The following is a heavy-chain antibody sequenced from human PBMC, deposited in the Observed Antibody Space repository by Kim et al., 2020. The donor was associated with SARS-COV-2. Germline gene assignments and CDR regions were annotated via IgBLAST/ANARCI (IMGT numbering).Heavy chain of an antibody. CDR2: ISSSSSTI. Sequence: GGSLRLSCAASGFTFSSYSMNWVRQAPGKGLEWVSYISSSSSTIYYADSVKGRFTISRDNAKNSLYLQMNSLRDEDTAVYYCARKRIAARFSANYYMDVWGKGTTVTVSS. V-gene: IGHV3-48*02. CDR3: ARKRIAARFSANYYMDV. D-gene: IGHD6-6*01. CDR1: GFTFSSYS. J-gene: IGHJ6*03.